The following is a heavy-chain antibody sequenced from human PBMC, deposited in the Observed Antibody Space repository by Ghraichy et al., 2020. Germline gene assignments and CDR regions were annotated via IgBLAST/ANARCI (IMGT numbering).Heavy chain of an antibody. J-gene: IGHJ4*02. CDR2: IYYSGST. CDR1: GGSVSSGSYY. D-gene: IGHD2-2*01. V-gene: IGHV4-61*01. CDR3: AREIRPDIVVVPAAIPH. Sequence: SETLSLTCTVSGGSVSSGSYYWSWIRQPPGKGLEWIGYIYYSGSTNYNPSLKSRVTISVDTSKIQFSLKLSSVTAADTAVYYCAREIRPDIVVVPAAIPHWGQGTLVTVSS.